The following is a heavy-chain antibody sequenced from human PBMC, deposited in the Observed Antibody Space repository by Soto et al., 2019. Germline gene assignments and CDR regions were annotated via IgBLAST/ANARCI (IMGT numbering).Heavy chain of an antibody. CDR2: ISSSGTTI. J-gene: IGHJ4*02. D-gene: IGHD1-7*01. CDR3: AREPSNWNYCFDY. Sequence: GGSLRLSCAASGFTFSDYYMSWIRQAPGKGLEWVSYISSSGTTIFYADSLRGRFTISRDNAKKSLYLQMNSLRGEDTAVYYCAREPSNWNYCFDYWGQGTLVTVSS. CDR1: GFTFSDYY. V-gene: IGHV3-11*01.